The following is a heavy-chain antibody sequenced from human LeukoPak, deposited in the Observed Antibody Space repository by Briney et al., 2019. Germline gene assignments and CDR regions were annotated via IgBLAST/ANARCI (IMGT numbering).Heavy chain of an antibody. CDR2: IIPIFGTA. Sequence: GASVKVSCKASGGTFSSYAISWVRQAPGQGLEWMGGIIPIFGTANYAQKFQGRVTITADKSTSTAYMELSSLRSEDTAVYYCARASQELNWFDPWGQGTLVTVSS. CDR3: ARASQELNWFDP. J-gene: IGHJ5*02. CDR1: GGTFSSYA. D-gene: IGHD1-7*01. V-gene: IGHV1-69*06.